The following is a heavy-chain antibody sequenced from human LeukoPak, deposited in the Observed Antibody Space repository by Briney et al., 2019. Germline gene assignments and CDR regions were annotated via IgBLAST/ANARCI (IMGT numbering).Heavy chain of an antibody. CDR2: INPNSGGT. J-gene: IGHJ4*02. CDR3: ASSITMIVVVTPAPNFDY. CDR1: GYTFTGYY. V-gene: IGHV1-2*02. D-gene: IGHD3-22*01. Sequence: ASVKVSCKASGYTFTGYYMHWVRQAPGLGLEWMGWINPNSGGTNYAQKFQGRVTMTRDTSISTAYMELSRLRSDDTAVYYCASSITMIVVVTPAPNFDYWGQGTLVTVSS.